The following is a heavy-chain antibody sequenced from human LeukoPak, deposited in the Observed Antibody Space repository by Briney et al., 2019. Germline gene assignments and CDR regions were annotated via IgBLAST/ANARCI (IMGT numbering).Heavy chain of an antibody. V-gene: IGHV5-51*01. CDR3: ARHGSGSNFPPLEGWFDP. CDR1: GYSFTTYW. CDR2: IYPGDSDT. J-gene: IGHJ5*02. Sequence: GESLKISCKGSGYSFTTYWIGWVRQMPWKGLEWMGIIYPGDSDTRYSPSFQGQVTISADKSISTAYLQWSSLRASGTAMYYCARHGSGSNFPPLEGWFDPWGQGTLVTVSS. D-gene: IGHD3-10*01.